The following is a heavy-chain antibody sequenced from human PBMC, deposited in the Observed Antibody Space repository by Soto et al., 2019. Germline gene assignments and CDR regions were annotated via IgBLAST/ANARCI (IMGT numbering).Heavy chain of an antibody. CDR1: GFSLSTTGVG. J-gene: IGHJ6*02. V-gene: IGHV2-5*02. D-gene: IGHD2-21*02. CDR3: VQSRCGGDCLQSYSSNCYSGLDV. Sequence: SGPTLVNPTQTLTLTCTFSGFSLSTTGVGVGWIRQPPGKALEWLALIYWDDDKRYTPSLNSRLTITKDTSKNQVVLAMTNMDPVDTATYYCVQSRCGGDCLQSYSSNCYSGLDVWGQGTTVTVSS. CDR2: IYWDDDK.